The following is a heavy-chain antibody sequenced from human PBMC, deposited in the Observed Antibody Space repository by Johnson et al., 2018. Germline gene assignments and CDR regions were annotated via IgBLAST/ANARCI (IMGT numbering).Heavy chain of an antibody. Sequence: QVQLVQSGGGVVRPGGSLRLSCAASGFIFDDYGMHWVRQVPGKGLEWVAVISYDGSNKYYADSVKGRFTISRDNSKNPLYLQMNSLTAEDTAVDYCARAYCSSTGCYRYGMDVWGQGTTVTVSS. D-gene: IGHD2-2*02. CDR3: ARAYCSSTGCYRYGMDV. V-gene: IGHV3-30*03. J-gene: IGHJ6*02. CDR2: ISYDGSNK. CDR1: GFIFDDYG.